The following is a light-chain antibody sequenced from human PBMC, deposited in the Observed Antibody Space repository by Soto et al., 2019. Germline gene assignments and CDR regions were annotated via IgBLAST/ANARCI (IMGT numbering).Light chain of an antibody. CDR2: EVS. CDR3: TSYTTSSTHGV. CDR1: SSDVGGYNY. Sequence: QSALTQPASVSGSPGQSITISCTGTSSDVGGYNYVSWYQQHPGKAPNLMICEVSNRPSGVSNRFSGSKSGNTASLTISGLQAEDEADYDCTSYTTSSTHGVFGGGTKVTVL. J-gene: IGLJ3*02. V-gene: IGLV2-14*01.